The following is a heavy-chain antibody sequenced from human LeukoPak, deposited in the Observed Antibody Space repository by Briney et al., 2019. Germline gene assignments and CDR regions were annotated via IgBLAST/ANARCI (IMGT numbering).Heavy chain of an antibody. CDR2: IYYSGST. V-gene: IGHV4-59*08. Sequence: SETLSLTCTVSGGSISSYYWSWIRQPPGKGPEWIGYIYYSGSTNYNPSLKSRVTISVDTSKNHFSLKLSSVTAADTAVYYCAGPFTTKFDYWGQGTLVTVSS. D-gene: IGHD1-14*01. CDR3: AGPFTTKFDY. CDR1: GGSISSYY. J-gene: IGHJ4*02.